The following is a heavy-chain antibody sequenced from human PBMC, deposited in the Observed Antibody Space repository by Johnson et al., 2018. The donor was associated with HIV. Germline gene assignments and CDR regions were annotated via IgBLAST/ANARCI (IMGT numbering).Heavy chain of an antibody. V-gene: IGHV3-13*01. D-gene: IGHD2-15*01. CDR1: GFTFSSYD. Sequence: VQLVESGGDVARPGGSLRLSCEASGFTFSSYDMHWVRQATGKGLEWVSTIGTAGDTYYPGSVKGRFTVSREDAKNSLYLQMNSLRAGDTALYYCARAVCRGGRGYFHDAFDIWGQGAMGTVSS. J-gene: IGHJ3*02. CDR2: IGTAGDT. CDR3: ARAVCRGGRGYFHDAFDI.